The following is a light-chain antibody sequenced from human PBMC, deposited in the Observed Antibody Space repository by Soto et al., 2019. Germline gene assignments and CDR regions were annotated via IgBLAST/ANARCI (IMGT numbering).Light chain of an antibody. J-gene: IGKJ1*01. CDR1: QSVSSSY. Sequence: EIVLTQSPGTLSLSPGERATLSCRASQSVSSSYLAWYQQKPGQAPRLLIYGASSRATGIPDRFSGSGSGTDFTLTISRLAPEDFAVYYCQQYGSSPLWTFGKGTKVEIK. V-gene: IGKV3-20*01. CDR2: GAS. CDR3: QQYGSSPLWT.